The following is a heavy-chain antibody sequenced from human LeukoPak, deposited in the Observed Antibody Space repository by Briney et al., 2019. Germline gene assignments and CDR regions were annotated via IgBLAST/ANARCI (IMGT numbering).Heavy chain of an antibody. D-gene: IGHD3-22*01. V-gene: IGHV1-46*01. CDR2: INPSGDST. J-gene: IGHJ4*02. CDR3: ARGYSSSYRIDY. CDR1: GYTFTNYY. Sequence: ASVKVSCKASGYTFTNYYMHWVRQAPGQGLEWMGVINPSGDSTRYEQKFQDRLTMTRETSTRTVYMELSSLRSEDTAVYYCARGYSSSYRIDYWGQGTLVTVSS.